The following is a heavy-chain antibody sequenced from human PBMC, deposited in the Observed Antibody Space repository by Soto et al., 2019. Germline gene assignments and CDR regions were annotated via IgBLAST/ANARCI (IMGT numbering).Heavy chain of an antibody. CDR2: IRSKVHGGTT. V-gene: IGHV3-49*04. CDR3: SRANYYDSNGYYYYFDY. CDR1: GFTFGDFA. D-gene: IGHD3-22*01. Sequence: GGSLRLSCTASGFTFGDFAVTWVRQAPGKGLEWVGFIRSKVHGGTTEYAASVKGRFTISRDDSKSIAYLQMNSLKTDDTAVYYCSRANYYDSNGYYYYFDYWGQGTLVTVSS. J-gene: IGHJ4*02.